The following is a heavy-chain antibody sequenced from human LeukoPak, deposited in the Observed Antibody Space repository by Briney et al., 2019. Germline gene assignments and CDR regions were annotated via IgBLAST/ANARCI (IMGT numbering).Heavy chain of an antibody. CDR1: GFTFSSYA. CDR3: ARGMVVAATGFDY. V-gene: IGHV3-23*01. D-gene: IGHD2-15*01. J-gene: IGHJ4*02. Sequence: GGSLRLSCVVPGFTFSSYAMSWVRQAPGKGLEWVSVISGSGGSTFYVDSVRGRLTISRDNSKNTLYLQMNSLRAEDTAVYYCARGMVVAATGFDYWGQGTLVTVSS. CDR2: ISGSGGST.